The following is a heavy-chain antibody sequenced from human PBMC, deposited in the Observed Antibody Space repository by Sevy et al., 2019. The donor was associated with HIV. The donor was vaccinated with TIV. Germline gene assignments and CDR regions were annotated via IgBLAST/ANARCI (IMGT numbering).Heavy chain of an antibody. D-gene: IGHD3-22*01. CDR3: ATTKDYYDTSGYPFDS. CDR1: GYTLTELS. CDR2: FDPEDDEK. J-gene: IGHJ4*02. V-gene: IGHV1-24*01. Sequence: ASVKVSCKVSGYTLTELSMHWVRQAPGKGLEWMGTFDPEDDEKIYAQEFQGRVTMTEDTSTDTAYMELSRLRSEDTAVYYCATTKDYYDTSGYPFDSWGQGTLVTVSS.